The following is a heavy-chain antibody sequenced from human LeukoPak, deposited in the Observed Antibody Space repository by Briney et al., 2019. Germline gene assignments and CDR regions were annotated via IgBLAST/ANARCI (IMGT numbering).Heavy chain of an antibody. D-gene: IGHD3-3*01. CDR2: ISYDANIGSNK. CDR3: ARDGGYDFWSGYYRDY. V-gene: IGHV3-30-3*01. J-gene: IGHJ4*02. CDR1: GFTFSRYA. Sequence: PGGSLRLSCTTSGFTFSRYAMHWVRQAPGKGLEWVALISYDANIGSNKYYADSVKGRFTISRDNSKNTLYLQMNSLRAEDTAVYYCARDGGYDFWSGYYRDYWGQGTLVTVSS.